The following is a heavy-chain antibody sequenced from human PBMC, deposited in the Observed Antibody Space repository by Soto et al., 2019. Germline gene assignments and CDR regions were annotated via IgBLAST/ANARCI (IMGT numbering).Heavy chain of an antibody. V-gene: IGHV4-31*03. Sequence: QVQLQESGPGLVKPSQTLSLTCTVSGGSISSGGYYWSWIRQHPGKGLEWIGYIYYSGSTYYIPSLKSRVTISVYTSRNQVSLQLSSVTAADTAVYYCAGQIFAFGSGSFFDYWGQGTLVTVSS. CDR2: IYYSGST. CDR3: AGQIFAFGSGSFFDY. J-gene: IGHJ4*02. CDR1: GGSISSGGYY. D-gene: IGHD3-10*01.